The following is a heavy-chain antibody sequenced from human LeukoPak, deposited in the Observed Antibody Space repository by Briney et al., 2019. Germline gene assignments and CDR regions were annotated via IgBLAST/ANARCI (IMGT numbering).Heavy chain of an antibody. V-gene: IGHV3-48*03. Sequence: GGSLRLSCAASGFTFSSYEMNWVRQAPGKGLEWVSYISSSGSTIYYADSAKGRFTISRDNAKNSLYLQMNSLRAEDTAVYYCARWGGGDSYYYYYMDVWGKGTTVTVSS. J-gene: IGHJ6*03. CDR3: ARWGGGDSYYYYYMDV. D-gene: IGHD2-21*02. CDR2: ISSSGSTI. CDR1: GFTFSSYE.